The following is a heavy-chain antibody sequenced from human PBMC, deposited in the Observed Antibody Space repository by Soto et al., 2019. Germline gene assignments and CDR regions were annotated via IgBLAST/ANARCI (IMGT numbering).Heavy chain of an antibody. Sequence: SETLSLTCAVSGYSISSGYYWGWIRQPPGKGLEWIGSIYHSGSTYYNPTLKSRVTISVDTSKNKFSLKLSSVTAADTAVFYCARFHPYYYDSSGYPGRPRVYWFDPWGQGTLVTVSS. CDR3: ARFHPYYYDSSGYPGRPRVYWFDP. V-gene: IGHV4-38-2*01. J-gene: IGHJ5*02. CDR2: IYHSGST. CDR1: GYSISSGYY. D-gene: IGHD3-22*01.